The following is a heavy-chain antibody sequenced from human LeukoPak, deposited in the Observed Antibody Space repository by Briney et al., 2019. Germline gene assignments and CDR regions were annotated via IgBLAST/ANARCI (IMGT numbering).Heavy chain of an antibody. CDR3: AKFADGYKD. D-gene: IGHD5-24*01. CDR2: ISSSSSYI. V-gene: IGHV3-21*04. J-gene: IGHJ4*02. Sequence: GGSLRLSCAASGFTFSRYSMNWVRQAPGRGLEWVSSISSSSSYIYYADSLKGRFTISRDNSKNTLYLQMNSLRAEDTAVYYCAKFADGYKDWGQGTLVTVSS. CDR1: GFTFSRYS.